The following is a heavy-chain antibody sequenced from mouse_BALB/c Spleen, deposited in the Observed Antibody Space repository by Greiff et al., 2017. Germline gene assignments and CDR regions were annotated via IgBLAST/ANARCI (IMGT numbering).Heavy chain of an antibody. CDR3: ARSPLLDIDY. CDR2: ISSGSSTI. J-gene: IGHJ2*01. V-gene: IGHV5-17*02. Sequence: EVKVVESGGGLVQPGGSRKLSCAASGFTFSSFGMHWVRQAPEKGLEWVAYISSGSSTIYYADTVKGRFTISRDNPKNTLFLQMTSLRSEDTAMYYCARSPLLDIDYWGQGTTLTVSS. D-gene: IGHD1-1*01. CDR1: GFTFSSFG.